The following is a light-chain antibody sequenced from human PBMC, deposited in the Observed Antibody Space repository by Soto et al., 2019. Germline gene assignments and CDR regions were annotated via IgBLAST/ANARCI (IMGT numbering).Light chain of an antibody. Sequence: DIQITQSPSSLSASVGDIVTITCRTSQNIRSSLNWYQQKPGKAPKFLIYAASTLQSGVPSWFSGSGSGTEFALNITSLQPEEFDTYYCQQSFSVPRTCGPGPILGV. CDR2: AAS. CDR1: QNIRSS. V-gene: IGKV1-39*01. CDR3: QQSFSVPRT. J-gene: IGKJ3*01.